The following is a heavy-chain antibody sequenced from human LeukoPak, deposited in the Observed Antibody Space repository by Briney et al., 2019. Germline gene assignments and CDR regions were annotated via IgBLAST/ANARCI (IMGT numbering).Heavy chain of an antibody. Sequence: SEILSLTCTVSGGSLSTYYWNWIRQPPGKGLEWIGYIFYSGNSNCNPSLKSRVTMSVDRSKNQFSLNLTSVTAADTAVYYCARDRHSGYDYWGQGTLVTVSS. CDR1: GGSLSTYY. CDR2: IFYSGNS. J-gene: IGHJ4*02. D-gene: IGHD5-12*01. V-gene: IGHV4-59*01. CDR3: ARDRHSGYDY.